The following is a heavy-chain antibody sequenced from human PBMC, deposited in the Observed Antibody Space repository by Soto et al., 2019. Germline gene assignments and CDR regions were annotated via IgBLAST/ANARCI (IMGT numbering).Heavy chain of an antibody. CDR1: GDSFRNYW. J-gene: IGHJ6*02. D-gene: IGHD3-22*01. V-gene: IGHV5-51*01. Sequence: GESLKISCEGSGDSFRNYWIGWVRQVPGTGLEWVGIIYPGDSDTIYNPSFQGHVIISADKSISTAYLQWSSLKASDTAIYYCARHDTTDYESGAHFYGDYYVMVVWCQGTTVSVYS. CDR3: ARHDTTDYESGAHFYGDYYVMVV. CDR2: IYPGDSDT.